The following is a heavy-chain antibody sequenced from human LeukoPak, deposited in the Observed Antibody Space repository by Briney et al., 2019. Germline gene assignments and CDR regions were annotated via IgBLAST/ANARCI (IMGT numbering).Heavy chain of an antibody. CDR3: ARRDTEEYYYYYYYMDV. J-gene: IGHJ6*03. Sequence: SETLSLTCTVSGGSISSYYWSWIRQPPGKGLEWIGYIYYSGSTNYNPSLKSRVTISVDTSKNQSSLKLSSVTAADTAVYYCARRDTEEYYYYYYYMDVWGKGTTVTVSS. D-gene: IGHD5-18*01. CDR1: GGSISSYY. CDR2: IYYSGST. V-gene: IGHV4-59*01.